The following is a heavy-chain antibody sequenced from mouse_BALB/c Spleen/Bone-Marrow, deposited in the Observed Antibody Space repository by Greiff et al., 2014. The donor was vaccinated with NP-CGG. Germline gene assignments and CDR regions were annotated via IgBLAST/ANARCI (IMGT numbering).Heavy chain of an antibody. CDR3: ADDAAFTY. J-gene: IGHJ3*01. D-gene: IGHD2-3*01. V-gene: IGHV14-3*02. CDR1: GFNIKDTF. CDR2: IDPASGNT. Sequence: EVQLQQSGADLVKPGASVKLSCTTSGFNIKDTFMHWVKQRPEQGLEWIGRIDPASGNTKYDPKFQGKATITADTSSKKVSLQRSGLTSEDTGVYYCADDAAFTYWGQGTLVTVSA.